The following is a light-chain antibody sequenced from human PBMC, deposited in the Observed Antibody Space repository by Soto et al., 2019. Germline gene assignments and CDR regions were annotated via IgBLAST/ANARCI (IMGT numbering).Light chain of an antibody. Sequence: QAVVTQPPSVSAAPGQKVTISCSGSSSNIGGNSVSWYQQLPGTAPKLLIYDNNQRPSEIPDRFSGSKSGTSATLDITGLQTGDEAFYYCGTWDNSLSAVVFGGGTKLTVL. J-gene: IGLJ2*01. V-gene: IGLV1-51*01. CDR1: SSNIGGNS. CDR3: GTWDNSLSAVV. CDR2: DNN.